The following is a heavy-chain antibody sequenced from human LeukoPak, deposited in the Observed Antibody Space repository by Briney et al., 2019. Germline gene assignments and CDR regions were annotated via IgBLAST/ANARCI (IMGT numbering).Heavy chain of an antibody. CDR1: RFRFSEYG. D-gene: IGHD5-12*01. J-gene: IGHJ4*02. V-gene: IGHV3-30*02. CDR2: IRYDGSDQ. CDR3: ARVGYSGYEPFDY. Sequence: GGSLRLSCAASRFRFSEYGVHWVRQAPGKGLEWVAFIRYDGSDQYYADSVKGRFTISRDNSKTTLYLQMDSLSAEDTAVYYCARVGYSGYEPFDYWGQGTLVTVSS.